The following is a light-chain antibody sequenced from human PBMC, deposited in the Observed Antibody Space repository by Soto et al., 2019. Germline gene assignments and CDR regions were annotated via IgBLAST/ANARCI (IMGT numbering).Light chain of an antibody. J-gene: IGLJ2*01. CDR2: SDN. Sequence: QSVLTQPPSASGTPGQRVTISCSGSSSNIGSYTVNWYQQFPGTAPKVLIYSDNRRPSGVPDRFSGSKSGTSASLAINGLQSEDEADYYCAAWDDSLNGLFGGATKLTVL. V-gene: IGLV1-44*01. CDR3: AAWDDSLNGL. CDR1: SSNIGSYT.